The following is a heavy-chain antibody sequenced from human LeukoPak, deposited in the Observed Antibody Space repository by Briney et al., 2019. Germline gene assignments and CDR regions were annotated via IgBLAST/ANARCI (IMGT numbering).Heavy chain of an antibody. CDR2: VYYNGSP. CDR1: GDSITTYY. Sequence: SETLSLTCTVSGDSITTYYWSWIRQPPRKGLEWIGYVYYNGSPNYNPSLKGRLTISIHTSKNQFSLQLSSVTATDTAVYYCARHGSGWSFDFWGQGNLVTVSS. D-gene: IGHD6-19*01. CDR3: ARHGSGWSFDF. J-gene: IGHJ4*02. V-gene: IGHV4-59*08.